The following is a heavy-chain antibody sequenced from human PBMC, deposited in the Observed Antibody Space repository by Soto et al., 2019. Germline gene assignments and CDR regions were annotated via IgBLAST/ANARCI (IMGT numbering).Heavy chain of an antibody. D-gene: IGHD6-25*01. CDR3: HPSGGSSY. V-gene: IGHV3-7*03. J-gene: IGHJ4*02. Sequence: VQLVESGGCRVQPGGSLRLSCIGSGLDFNTYWINWVRQAPGKGLEWVASLDQNGNVKHYVDYVKGRFTISRDNARSSLYLQVDYLRAEDAAVYYCHPSGGSSYWGQGILLSLSS. CDR2: LDQNGNVK. CDR1: GLDFNTYW.